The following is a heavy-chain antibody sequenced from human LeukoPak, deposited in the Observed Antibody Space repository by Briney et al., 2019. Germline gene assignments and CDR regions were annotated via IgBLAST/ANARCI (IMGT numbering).Heavy chain of an antibody. CDR2: INPNSGGT. Sequence: GASVKVSCKASGYTFTGYYMHWVRQAPGQGLEWMGWINPNSGGTNYAQKFQGRVTMTRDTSISTAYMELSRLRSDDTAVYYCARARLGIDRTTGTTVVGNWFDPWGQGTLVTVSS. D-gene: IGHD1-1*01. CDR3: ARARLGIDRTTGTTVVGNWFDP. V-gene: IGHV1-2*02. CDR1: GYTFTGYY. J-gene: IGHJ5*02.